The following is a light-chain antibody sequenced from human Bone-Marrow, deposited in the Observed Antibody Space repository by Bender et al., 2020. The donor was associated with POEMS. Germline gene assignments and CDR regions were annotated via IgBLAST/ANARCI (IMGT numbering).Light chain of an antibody. V-gene: IGLV1-44*01. CDR1: SYNIGAHA. Sequence: QSVLTQPPSASGTPGQRVTISCSGGSYNIGAHAVNWYQHLPGTAPNLLIYSSHRRPSEVPDRFSGSRSGTSASLAISGLQSEDEADYYCAVWDDSLNGWVFGGGTKLTVL. CDR2: SSH. J-gene: IGLJ3*02. CDR3: AVWDDSLNGWV.